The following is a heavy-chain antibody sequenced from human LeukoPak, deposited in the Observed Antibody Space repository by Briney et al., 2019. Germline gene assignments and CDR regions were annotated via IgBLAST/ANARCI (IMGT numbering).Heavy chain of an antibody. J-gene: IGHJ6*02. CDR1: GYTFTSYG. V-gene: IGHV1-18*01. CDR2: ISAYNGNT. D-gene: IGHD3-3*01. CDR3: ARDRSNLEWLLLGYYYYGMDV. Sequence: ASVKVSCKASGYTFTSYGISWVRQAPGQGLEWMGWISAYNGNTNYAQKLQGRVTMTTDTSTSTAYMELRSLRSDDTAVYYCARDRSNLEWLLLGYYYYGMDVWGQGTTVTVSS.